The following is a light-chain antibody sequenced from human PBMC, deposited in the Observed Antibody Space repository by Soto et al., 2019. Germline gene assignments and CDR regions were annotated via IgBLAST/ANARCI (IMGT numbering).Light chain of an antibody. CDR3: SSFTGSYVV. Sequence: QSALTQPASVSGSPGQSITISCTGTSSYVGGYNYVSWYPQHPGKAPKLMIYDVSNRPSGVSNRISGSKSGNTPSRTISGLQVEDEADYYCSSFTGSYVVFAGGTE. V-gene: IGLV2-14*01. CDR2: DVS. J-gene: IGLJ2*01. CDR1: SSYVGGYNY.